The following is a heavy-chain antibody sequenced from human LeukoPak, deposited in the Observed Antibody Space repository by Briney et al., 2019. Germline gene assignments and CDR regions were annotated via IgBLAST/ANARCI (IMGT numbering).Heavy chain of an antibody. D-gene: IGHD7-27*01. Sequence: GGSLRLSCAASGFTFSSYGMHWVRQAPGKGLEWVAFIQSDGGNEYYADSVKGRFTISRDNSKNTVHLQMNSLRAEDTAMYYCVRDGAHWDLDYWGQGTLVTVSS. J-gene: IGHJ4*02. CDR3: VRDGAHWDLDY. CDR2: IQSDGGNE. CDR1: GFTFSSYG. V-gene: IGHV3-30*02.